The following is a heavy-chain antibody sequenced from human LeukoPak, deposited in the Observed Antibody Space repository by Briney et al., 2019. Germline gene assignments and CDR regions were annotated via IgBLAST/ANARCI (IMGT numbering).Heavy chain of an antibody. CDR3: ARGAGDDTSGSRMKGAFDY. CDR2: IWYDGSNK. V-gene: IGHV3-30*02. J-gene: IGHJ4*02. CDR1: GFTFSSYA. Sequence: GGSLRLSCAASGFTFSSYAMHWVRQAPGKGLEWVAIIWYDGSNKYYADSVKGRFTTSRHIPRNTLYLQMNSLRPDDTAVYYCARGAGDDTSGSRMKGAFDYWGQGTLVTVSS. D-gene: IGHD3-22*01.